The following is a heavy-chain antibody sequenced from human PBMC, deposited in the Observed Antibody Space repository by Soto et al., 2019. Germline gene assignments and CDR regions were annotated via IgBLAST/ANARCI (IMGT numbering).Heavy chain of an antibody. Sequence: QVQLVQSGAEVKKPGASVKVSCKASGYTFTSYYMHWVRQPPGQGLEWMGIINPSGGSTSYAQKCQGRVTMTRDTSSSTVYMELSSLRSEDTAVYYCARDVGQLWSYYFDYWGQGTLVTVSS. D-gene: IGHD5-18*01. CDR2: INPSGGST. CDR3: ARDVGQLWSYYFDY. CDR1: GYTFTSYY. V-gene: IGHV1-46*01. J-gene: IGHJ4*02.